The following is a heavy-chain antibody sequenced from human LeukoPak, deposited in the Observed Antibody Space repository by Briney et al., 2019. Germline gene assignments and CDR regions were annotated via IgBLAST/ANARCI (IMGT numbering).Heavy chain of an antibody. Sequence: SETLSLTCTVSGGSISSYYWSWIRQPPGKGLEWVGEINHSGSTNYNPSLKSRVTISVDTSKNQFSLKLSSVTATDTAVYYCARPGFITMVRGVKGWFDPWGQGTLVTVSS. V-gene: IGHV4-34*01. J-gene: IGHJ5*02. D-gene: IGHD3-10*01. CDR1: GGSISSYY. CDR2: INHSGST. CDR3: ARPGFITMVRGVKGWFDP.